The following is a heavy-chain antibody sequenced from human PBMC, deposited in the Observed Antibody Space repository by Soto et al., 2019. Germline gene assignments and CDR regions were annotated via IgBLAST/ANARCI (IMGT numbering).Heavy chain of an antibody. CDR2: ISYDGSNK. CDR1: GFTFSSYA. D-gene: IGHD1-1*01. J-gene: IGHJ4*02. V-gene: IGHV3-30-3*01. CDR3: ASTRLSSDGTTPIDY. Sequence: QVQLVESGGGVVQPGRSLRLSCAASGFTFSSYAMHWVRQAPGKGLEWVAVISYDGSNKYYADSVKGRFTISRDNSKNTLYLQINSLRAEDTAVYYCASTRLSSDGTTPIDYWGQGTLVTVSS.